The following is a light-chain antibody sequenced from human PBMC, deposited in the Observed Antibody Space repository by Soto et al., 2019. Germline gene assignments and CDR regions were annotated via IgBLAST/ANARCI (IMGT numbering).Light chain of an antibody. CDR1: QSINNY. V-gene: IGKV1-39*01. CDR3: QQTYRPPLT. J-gene: IGKJ4*01. CDR2: ASS. Sequence: DIQMTKSASTLSESVGDRVTITCRASQSINNYLNWFQQRPRKAPKLLIYASSNLQSEVPSRISSSGSGTDSTLTSSSLQREDVATYYFQQTYRPPLTFGGGTKVDIK.